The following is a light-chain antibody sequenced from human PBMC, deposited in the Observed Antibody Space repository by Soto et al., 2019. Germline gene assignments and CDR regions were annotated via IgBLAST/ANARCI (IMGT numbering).Light chain of an antibody. CDR1: QYIGRY. CDR3: QHTYRTPLT. V-gene: IGKV1-39*01. CDR2: AAS. J-gene: IGKJ4*01. Sequence: DIQMTQSPSSLSASVVDRVTITCRAGQYIGRYLNWYQQKPGKAPKLLIYAASSLHSVVPSRFSGSGSGTDFTLTISSLQPEDFATYSCQHTYRTPLTFGGGTKVEIK.